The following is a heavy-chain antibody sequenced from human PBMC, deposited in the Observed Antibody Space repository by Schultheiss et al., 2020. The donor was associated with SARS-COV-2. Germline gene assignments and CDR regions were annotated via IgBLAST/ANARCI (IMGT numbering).Heavy chain of an antibody. CDR2: INHSGST. Sequence: SETLSLTCTVSGGSIGSSSYYWGWIRQPPGKGLEWIGEINHSGSTYYNPSLKSRVTISVDTSKNQFSLKLSSVTAADTAVYYCARGGGDGMDVWGQGTTVTVSS. CDR1: GGSIGSSSYY. D-gene: IGHD3-16*01. CDR3: ARGGGDGMDV. V-gene: IGHV4-39*07. J-gene: IGHJ6*02.